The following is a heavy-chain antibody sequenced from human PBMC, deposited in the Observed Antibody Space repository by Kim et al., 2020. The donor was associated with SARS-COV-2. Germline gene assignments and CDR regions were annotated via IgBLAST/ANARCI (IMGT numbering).Heavy chain of an antibody. J-gene: IGHJ5*02. V-gene: IGHV3-30*02. CDR3: AKGRQLTNWFDP. Sequence: YYADSVKGRFTISRDNSKNTLYLQMNSLRAEDTAVYYCAKGRQLTNWFDPWGQGTLVTVSS. D-gene: IGHD6-6*01.